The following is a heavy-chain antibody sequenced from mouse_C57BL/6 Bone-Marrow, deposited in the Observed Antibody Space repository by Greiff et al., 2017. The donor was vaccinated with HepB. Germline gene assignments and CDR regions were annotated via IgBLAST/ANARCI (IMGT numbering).Heavy chain of an antibody. Sequence: VQLQESGAELVRPGASVTLSCKASGYTFTDYEMHWVKQTPVHGLEWIGAIDPETGGTAYNQKFKGKAILTADKSSSTAYMELRSLTSEDSAVYYCTRSAYCLFAYWGQGTLVTVSA. J-gene: IGHJ3*01. CDR1: GYTFTDYE. D-gene: IGHD1-1*01. CDR2: IDPETGGT. V-gene: IGHV1-15*01. CDR3: TRSAYCLFAY.